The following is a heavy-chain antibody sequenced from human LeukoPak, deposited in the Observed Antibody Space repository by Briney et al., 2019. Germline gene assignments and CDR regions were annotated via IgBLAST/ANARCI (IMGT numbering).Heavy chain of an antibody. J-gene: IGHJ4*02. V-gene: IGHV1-69*13. Sequence: SVKVSCKASGGTFSSYAISWVRQAPGQGLEWMGGIIPIFGTANYAQKFQGRVTITADESTSTAYMELSSLRSEDTAVYYCATDLGRWEYCSGGSCYSFRSAWGQGTLVTVSS. CDR3: ATDLGRWEYCSGGSCYSFRSA. CDR1: GGTFSSYA. CDR2: IIPIFGTA. D-gene: IGHD2-15*01.